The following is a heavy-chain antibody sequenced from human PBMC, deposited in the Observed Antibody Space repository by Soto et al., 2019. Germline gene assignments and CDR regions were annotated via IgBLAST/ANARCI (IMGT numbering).Heavy chain of an antibody. CDR1: GGTFSSYA. D-gene: IGHD2-2*01. Sequence: QVQLVQSGAEVKKPGSSVKVSCKASGGTFSSYAISWVRQAPGQGLEWMGGIIPIFGTANYAQKFQGRVTITADESTSTAYMELSSLRSEDTAVYYCARTLKGYCSSTSCYSWFAPWGQGTLVTVSS. V-gene: IGHV1-69*01. CDR2: IIPIFGTA. CDR3: ARTLKGYCSSTSCYSWFAP. J-gene: IGHJ5*02.